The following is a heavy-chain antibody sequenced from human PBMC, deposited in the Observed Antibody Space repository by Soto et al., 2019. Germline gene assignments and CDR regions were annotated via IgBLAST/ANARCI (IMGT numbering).Heavy chain of an antibody. J-gene: IGHJ6*03. CDR1: GGTFSSYT. CDR2: IIPILGIA. Sequence: GASVKVSCKASGGTFSSYTISWVRQAPGQGLEWMGRIIPILGIANYAQKFQGRVTITADKSTSTAYMELSSLRSEDTAVYYCARVTGTTVGPYYYYYMDVWGKGTTVTVSS. CDR3: ARVTGTTVGPYYYYYMDV. V-gene: IGHV1-69*02. D-gene: IGHD1-7*01.